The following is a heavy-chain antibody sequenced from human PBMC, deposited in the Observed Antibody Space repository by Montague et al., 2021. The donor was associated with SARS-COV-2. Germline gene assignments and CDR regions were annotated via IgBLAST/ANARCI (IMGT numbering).Heavy chain of an antibody. V-gene: IGHV3-23*03. D-gene: IGHD3-9*01. CDR2: TYSDESHT. CDR1: GVNFRSYV. CDR3: GSQDYDTLTGFRYHYYGMDV. Sequence: SLRLSCAASGVNFRSYVMSWVRQVPGKGLEWVSGTYSDESHTNYADSVKGRFTISRDNSKNMVYLEMSHLRAEDTAVYYCGSQDYDTLTGFRYHYYGMDVWGQGTTVTVSS. J-gene: IGHJ6*02.